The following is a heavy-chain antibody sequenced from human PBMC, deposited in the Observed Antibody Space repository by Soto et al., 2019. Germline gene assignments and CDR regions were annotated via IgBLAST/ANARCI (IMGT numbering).Heavy chain of an antibody. J-gene: IGHJ2*01. CDR1: GFTFSSYE. D-gene: IGHD6-19*01. CDR3: ARSSSGWYGMDFDL. CDR2: ISSSGSTI. Sequence: EVQLVESGGGLVQPGGSPRLSCAASGFTFSSYEMNWVRQAPGKGLEWVSYISSSGSTIYYADSVKGRFTISRDNAKNSLYLQMNSLRAEDTAVYYCARSSSGWYGMDFDLWGRGTLVTVSS. V-gene: IGHV3-48*03.